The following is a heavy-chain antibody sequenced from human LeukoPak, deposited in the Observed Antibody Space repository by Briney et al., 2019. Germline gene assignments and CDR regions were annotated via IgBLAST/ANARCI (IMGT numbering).Heavy chain of an antibody. CDR1: GFTFSSYS. J-gene: IGHJ4*02. Sequence: GGSLRLSCAASGFTFSSYSMTWVRQAPGKGLEWVSSISSSGSYIYYADSVKGRFTISRDNAKNSLYLQMNSLRAEDTAVYYCASHTKYDYVWGSYRFSPSKIDYWGQGTLVTVSS. D-gene: IGHD3-16*02. CDR2: ISSSGSYI. V-gene: IGHV3-21*04. CDR3: ASHTKYDYVWGSYRFSPSKIDY.